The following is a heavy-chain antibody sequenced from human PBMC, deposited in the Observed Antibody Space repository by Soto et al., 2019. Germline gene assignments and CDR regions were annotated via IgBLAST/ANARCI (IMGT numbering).Heavy chain of an antibody. CDR1: GASISSGGYY. Sequence: QVQLQESGPGLVKPSQTLSLTCTVSGASISSGGYYWSWIRQHPGKGLEWIGYIYYSGNTYYNPSLKSRVTISVDTSKNHCSLKLSSVTAADTAVYYCARATNVPRFDYWGQGTLVTVSS. CDR3: ARATNVPRFDY. CDR2: IYYSGNT. V-gene: IGHV4-31*03. J-gene: IGHJ4*02. D-gene: IGHD5-12*01.